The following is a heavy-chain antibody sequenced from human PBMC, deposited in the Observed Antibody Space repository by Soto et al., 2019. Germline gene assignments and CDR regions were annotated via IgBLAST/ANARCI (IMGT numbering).Heavy chain of an antibody. CDR2: ISGSGGSP. Sequence: EVQLLQSGGGLVQPGESLRLSCAASGFSFSSYTMTWVRQAPGKGLEWVSVISGSGGSPYHADSVQGRFTISRDNPKNTLYLQMNSLRAEDTAIYYCAKARCSSATCYVPDYWGQVTLVTVSS. CDR3: AKARCSSATCYVPDY. V-gene: IGHV3-23*01. D-gene: IGHD2-2*01. J-gene: IGHJ4*02. CDR1: GFSFSSYT.